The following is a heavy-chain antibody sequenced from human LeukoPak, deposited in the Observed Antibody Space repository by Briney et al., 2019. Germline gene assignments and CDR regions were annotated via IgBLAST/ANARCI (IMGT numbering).Heavy chain of an antibody. CDR2: ISAYNGNT. D-gene: IGHD6-13*01. CDR3: ARGAEAAAGTVLNSRRGDFDY. Sequence: ASVKVSCKASGYTFTSYGISWVRQAPGQGLEWMGWISAYNGNTNYAQKLQGRVTMTTDTSTSTAYMELRSLRSDDTAVYYCARGAEAAAGTVLNSRRGDFDYWGQGTLVTVSS. CDR1: GYTFTSYG. V-gene: IGHV1-18*01. J-gene: IGHJ4*02.